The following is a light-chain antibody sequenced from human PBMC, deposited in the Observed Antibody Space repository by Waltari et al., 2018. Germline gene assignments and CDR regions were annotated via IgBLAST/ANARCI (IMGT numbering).Light chain of an antibody. J-gene: IGKJ1*01. CDR3: QKYGRLPAT. CDR2: YAS. CDR1: QSVIRTF. V-gene: IGKV3-20*01. Sequence: EIVLTQSPGTLSLSPGERATPSCRDSQSVIRTFAWYQQKPGQAPRLLIYYASTRATRIADRFSGSGSGTDFSLTISRLEPEDFAVYYCQKYGRLPATFGQGTKVEIK.